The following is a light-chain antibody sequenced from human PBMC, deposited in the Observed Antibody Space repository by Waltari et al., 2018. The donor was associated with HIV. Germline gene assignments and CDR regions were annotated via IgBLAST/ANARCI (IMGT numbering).Light chain of an antibody. V-gene: IGLV3-21*02. J-gene: IGLJ3*02. CDR1: NIGRQS. CDR2: DDS. CDR3: QVWDSSSDHWV. Sequence: SYVLTQPPSVSVAPGQTARITCGGHNIGRQSVHWYQQKPGQAPVLVIYDDSYRPSGIPERFSGSNAGNTATLTISRVEAGDEADYYCQVWDSSSDHWVFGGGTKLTVL.